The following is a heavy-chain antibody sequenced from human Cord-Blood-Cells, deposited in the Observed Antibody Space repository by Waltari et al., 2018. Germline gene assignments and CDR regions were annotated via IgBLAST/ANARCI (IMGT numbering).Heavy chain of an antibody. Sequence: HVQLVQSGAEVKTPGSSVKVSCKASGGPFSCYATSRVAQATGQGLEWMGGIIPILGIANYAQKFQGRVTITADESTSTAYMELSSLRSEDTAVYYCARDLAMDGTGDAFDIWGQGTMVTVSS. V-gene: IGHV1-69*04. CDR3: ARDLAMDGTGDAFDI. CDR1: GGPFSCYA. CDR2: IIPILGIA. J-gene: IGHJ3*02. D-gene: IGHD3-9*01.